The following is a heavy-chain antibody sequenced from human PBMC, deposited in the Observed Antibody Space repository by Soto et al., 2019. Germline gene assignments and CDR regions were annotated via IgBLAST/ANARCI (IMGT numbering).Heavy chain of an antibody. Sequence: GGSLRLSCTASGFTFGYYAMSWFRQAPGKGLEWVGFIRSKAYGGTTEYAASVKGRFTISRDDSKSIAYLQMNSLKTEDTAVYXCTRDRGGGSYYYGMDVWGQGTTVTVSS. CDR2: IRSKAYGGTT. V-gene: IGHV3-49*03. CDR3: TRDRGGGSYYYGMDV. CDR1: GFTFGYYA. D-gene: IGHD2-15*01. J-gene: IGHJ6*02.